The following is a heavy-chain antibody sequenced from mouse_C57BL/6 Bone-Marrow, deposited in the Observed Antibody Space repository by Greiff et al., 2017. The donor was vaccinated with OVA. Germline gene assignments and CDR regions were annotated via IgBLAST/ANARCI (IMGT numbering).Heavy chain of an antibody. J-gene: IGHJ3*01. D-gene: IGHD2-1*01. CDR2: IWRGGST. CDR1: GFSLTSYG. V-gene: IGHV2-2*01. CDR3: ARNWGGNYSFAY. Sequence: VQLQQSGPGLVQPSQSLSITCTVSGFSLTSYGVHWVRQSPGKGLEWLGVIWRGGSTDYNAAFISRLSISKDNSKSKVFFKMSSLQADDTAIYYCARNWGGNYSFAYWGQGTLVTVSA.